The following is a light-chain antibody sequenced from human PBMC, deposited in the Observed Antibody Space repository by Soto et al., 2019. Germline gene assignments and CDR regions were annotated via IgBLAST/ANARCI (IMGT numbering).Light chain of an antibody. Sequence: EIVLTQSPGTLSLSPGESATLSCRASQTITGTFFAWFQQKPGQAPRLLIYGASNRAAGIPDRFSGSGSETDFTLTISRMETEDFAVYYCQQYGDSPKTFGQGTKVDIK. CDR2: GAS. V-gene: IGKV3-20*01. CDR1: QTITGTF. CDR3: QQYGDSPKT. J-gene: IGKJ2*01.